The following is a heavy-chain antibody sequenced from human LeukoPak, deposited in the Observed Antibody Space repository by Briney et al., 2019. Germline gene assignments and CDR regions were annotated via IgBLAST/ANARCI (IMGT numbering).Heavy chain of an antibody. V-gene: IGHV3-74*01. Sequence: GGSLRLSCAASGFTFSSYWMHWVRQAPGNGLVWVSRINSDGSSTSYADSVKGRFTISRDNAKNTLYLQMNSLRAEDTAVYYCARDLEVGATVSDYWGQGTLVTVSS. J-gene: IGHJ4*02. D-gene: IGHD1-26*01. CDR1: GFTFSSYW. CDR3: ARDLEVGATVSDY. CDR2: INSDGSST.